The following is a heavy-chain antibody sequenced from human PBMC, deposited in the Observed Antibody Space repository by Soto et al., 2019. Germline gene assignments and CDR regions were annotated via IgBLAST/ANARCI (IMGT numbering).Heavy chain of an antibody. Sequence: EVQLVESGGGLVKPGGSLRLSCAASGFTFSDAWMSWVRQARGKGLEWVGLIKKKTDGGTTDYAAPVKGRFTISRDDSKNTLYLQMSSLKTDDTAVYYCRTQWLDWGQGTLVTVSS. CDR3: RTQWLD. V-gene: IGHV3-15*01. CDR2: IKKKTDGGTT. J-gene: IGHJ4*02. CDR1: GFTFSDAW. D-gene: IGHD6-19*01.